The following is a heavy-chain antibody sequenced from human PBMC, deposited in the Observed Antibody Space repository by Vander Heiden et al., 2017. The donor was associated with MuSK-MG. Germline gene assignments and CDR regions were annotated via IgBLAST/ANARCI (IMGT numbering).Heavy chain of an antibody. CDR3: ASENNYYDSSGYYYGNWFDP. D-gene: IGHD3-22*01. V-gene: IGHV3-21*01. CDR1: GFTFSRYS. J-gene: IGHJ5*02. CDR2: SSSSSSYI. Sequence: EVQLVESGGGLVKPGGSLRLSCAASGFTFSRYSMNWVRQAPGKGLEWVSSSSSSSSYIYYADSVKGRFTISRDNAKNSLYLQMNSLRAEDTAVYYCASENNYYDSSGYYYGNWFDPWGQGTLVTVSS.